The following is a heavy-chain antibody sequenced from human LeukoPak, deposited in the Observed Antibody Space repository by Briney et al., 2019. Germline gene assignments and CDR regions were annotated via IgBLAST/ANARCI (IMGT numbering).Heavy chain of an antibody. J-gene: IGHJ4*02. D-gene: IGHD7-27*01. V-gene: IGHV1-2*02. CDR3: ARDRWGRGDFDY. CDR1: GYTHTAYY. CDR2: VSPNSGDT. Sequence: ASVKVSCKASGYTHTAYYMHWVRQAPGQGLEWMGWVSPNSGDTNYAQNFQGRVTMTTDTSISTAYMELSSLRSDDTAVYYYARDRWGRGDFDYWGQGTLVTVSS.